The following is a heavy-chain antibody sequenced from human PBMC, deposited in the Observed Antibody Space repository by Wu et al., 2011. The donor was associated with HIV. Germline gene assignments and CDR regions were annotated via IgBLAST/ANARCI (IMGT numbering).Heavy chain of an antibody. D-gene: IGHD6-19*01. CDR1: GGTFNSYA. Sequence: SVKVSCKASGGTFNSYAISWVRQAPGQGLEWMGRIIPVFGTVSYAQKFQGRVTITADTSTNTVYLELSSLRSEDTAVYYCARDPTPGQWLVRNNFDYWGQGSLVTVSS. CDR3: ARDPTPGQWLVRNNFDY. J-gene: IGHJ4*01. CDR2: IIPVFGTV. V-gene: IGHV1-69*06.